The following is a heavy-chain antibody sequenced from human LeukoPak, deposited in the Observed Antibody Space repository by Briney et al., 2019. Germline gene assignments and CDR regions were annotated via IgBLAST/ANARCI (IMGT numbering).Heavy chain of an antibody. CDR1: GYSFSSYW. CDR2: IYPGGSET. D-gene: IGHD5-24*01. J-gene: IGHJ4*02. V-gene: IGHV5-51*01. CDR3: ARASRDGYNQNFDH. Sequence: GGSLKISCKGLGYSFSSYWNAWVRQRPGKGLEWMGIIYPGGSETRYDPSFQGQVTISADSSTSTAYLQWSSLRASDTVMYYCARASRDGYNQNFDHWGQGTLVTVSS.